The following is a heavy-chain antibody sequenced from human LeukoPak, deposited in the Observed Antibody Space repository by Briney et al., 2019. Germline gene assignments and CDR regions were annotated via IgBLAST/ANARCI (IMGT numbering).Heavy chain of an antibody. J-gene: IGHJ4*02. V-gene: IGHV3-23*01. Sequence: GGSLRLSCVASGFTFSNFAMSWVRQAPGKGLEWVSSVSDSGGSTYYAGSVKGRFTTSRDNSKNTLYLQMNSLRAEDTAVYFCAKDPDYDVLTGTSFDYWGQGALVTVSS. CDR3: AKDPDYDVLTGTSFDY. CDR1: GFTFSNFA. CDR2: VSDSGGST. D-gene: IGHD3-9*01.